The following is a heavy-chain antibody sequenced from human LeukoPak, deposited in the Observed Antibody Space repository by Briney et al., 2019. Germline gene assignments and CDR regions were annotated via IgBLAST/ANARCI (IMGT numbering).Heavy chain of an antibody. V-gene: IGHV3-9*01. Sequence: GGSLRLSCAASGFTFDDYAMHWVRQAPGKGLEWVSGISWNSGSIGYADSVKGRFTISRDNAKNSLYLQMNSLRAEDTALYYCAKDYSNFYCYYMDVWGKGTTVAVSS. CDR3: AKDYSNFYCYYMDV. J-gene: IGHJ6*03. D-gene: IGHD4-11*01. CDR1: GFTFDDYA. CDR2: ISWNSGSI.